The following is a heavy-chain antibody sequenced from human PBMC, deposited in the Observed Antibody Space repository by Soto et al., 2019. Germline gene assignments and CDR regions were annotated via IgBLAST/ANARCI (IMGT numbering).Heavy chain of an antibody. CDR1: GFTFSDTL. V-gene: IGHV1-3*01. CDR2: INPANGNT. Sequence: QVQLVQSGAELKKPGASVNISCQASGFTFSDTLINWVRQGPGQRLEWMGWINPANGNTRYSEPCQGRVTISSLSSASTAYVALSDLTSEDTAVYYCARDIVSVGPRANEAFDVWGQGTMITVSS. D-gene: IGHD1-26*01. J-gene: IGHJ3*01. CDR3: ARDIVSVGPRANEAFDV.